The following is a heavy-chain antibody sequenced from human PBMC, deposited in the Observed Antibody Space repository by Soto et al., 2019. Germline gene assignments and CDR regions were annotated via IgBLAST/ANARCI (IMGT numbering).Heavy chain of an antibody. V-gene: IGHV4-59*01. CDR1: GGSISSYY. CDR3: ARNTMVRGVID. J-gene: IGHJ4*02. D-gene: IGHD3-10*01. Sequence: SETLSLTCTVSGGSISSYYWSWIRQPPGKGLEWIGYIYYSGSTNYNPSLKSRVTISVDTSKNQFSLKLSSVTAADTAVYYCARNTMVRGVIDWGQGTLVTVSS. CDR2: IYYSGST.